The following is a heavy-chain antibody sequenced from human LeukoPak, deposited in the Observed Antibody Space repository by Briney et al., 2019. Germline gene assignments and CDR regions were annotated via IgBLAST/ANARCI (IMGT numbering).Heavy chain of an antibody. V-gene: IGHV3-11*04. D-gene: IGHD6-13*01. CDR1: GFTFSDYY. J-gene: IGHJ4*02. Sequence: PGGSLRLSCAASGFTFSDYYMSWIRQAPGKGLEWVSYISSSGSTIYYADSVKGRFTISRDNAKNSLYLQMNSLRAEDTAVYYCARETFNIAAAGTIDYWGQGTLVTVSS. CDR2: ISSSGSTI. CDR3: ARETFNIAAAGTIDY.